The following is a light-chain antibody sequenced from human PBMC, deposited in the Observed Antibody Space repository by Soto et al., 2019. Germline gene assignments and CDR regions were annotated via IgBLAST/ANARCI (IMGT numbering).Light chain of an antibody. V-gene: IGKV3-20*01. CDR2: GAS. CDR3: QQYVTSRT. J-gene: IGKJ1*01. CDR1: QSISNNY. Sequence: EFVLTQSPGILALSPGARATLSCRASQSISNNYLAWYQQRPGQAPRRLIYGASTRAAGISDRFSGSGSGTDFPLTISRLEPEDFAVYYCQQYVTSRTFGQGTKVE.